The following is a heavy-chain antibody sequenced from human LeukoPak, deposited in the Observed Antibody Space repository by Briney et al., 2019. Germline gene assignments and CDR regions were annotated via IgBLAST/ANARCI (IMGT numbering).Heavy chain of an antibody. CDR3: ARDQQQGDHYSFYYMDF. J-gene: IGHJ6*03. Sequence: GASVTVSFKGSGYSFSNHGITWARQAPGQGLEWIGWISPHKGNTNYQQRLQGRLIMTTDASTSTAYMELRDLRSDDTAIYYCARDQQQGDHYSFYYMDFWGEGTTVIVSS. CDR2: ISPHKGNT. D-gene: IGHD1/OR15-1a*01. V-gene: IGHV1-18*01. CDR1: GYSFSNHG.